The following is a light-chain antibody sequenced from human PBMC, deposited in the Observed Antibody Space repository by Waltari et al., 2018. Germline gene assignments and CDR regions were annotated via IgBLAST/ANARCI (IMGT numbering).Light chain of an antibody. CDR3: QSYDSGLSGWV. CDR1: SSNIGPHSD. J-gene: IGLJ3*02. V-gene: IGLV1-40*01. CDR2: GNN. Sequence: QSVLTPPPSVSGAPGQRVTTSCTESSSNIGPHSDVHWYRQLPGTAPKLLIYGNNNRPSGVPDRFSGSRSGTSASLAITGLQAEDEADYYCQSYDSGLSGWVFGGGTKLTVL.